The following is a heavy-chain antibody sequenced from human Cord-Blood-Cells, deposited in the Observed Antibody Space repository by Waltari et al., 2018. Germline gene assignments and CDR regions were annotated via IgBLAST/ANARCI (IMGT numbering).Heavy chain of an antibody. J-gene: IGHJ4*02. V-gene: IGHV4-34*01. CDR1: GGSFSGYY. D-gene: IGHD5-12*01. CDR3: ARGGDGYNYRGFDY. Sequence: CAVYGGSFSGYYWSWIRQPPGKGLEWIGEINHSGSTNYNPSLKSRVTISVDTSKNQFSLKLSSVTAADTAVYYCARGGDGYNYRGFDYWGQGTLVTVSS. CDR2: INHSGST.